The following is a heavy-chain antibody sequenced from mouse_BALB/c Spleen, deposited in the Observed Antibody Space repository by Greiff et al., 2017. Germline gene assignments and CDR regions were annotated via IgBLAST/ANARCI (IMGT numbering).Heavy chain of an antibody. J-gene: IGHJ4*01. CDR2: IDPANGNT. Sequence: EVQLQESGAELVKPGASVKLSCTASGFNIKDTYMHWVKQRPEQGLEWIGRIDPANGNTKYDPKFQGKATITADTSSNTAYLQLSSLTSEDTAVYYYYAMDYWGQGTSVTVSS. CDR1: GFNIKDTY. V-gene: IGHV14-3*02. CDR3: YAMDY.